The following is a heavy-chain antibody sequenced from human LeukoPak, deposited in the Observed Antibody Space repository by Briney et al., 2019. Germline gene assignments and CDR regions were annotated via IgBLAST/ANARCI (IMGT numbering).Heavy chain of an antibody. CDR2: INPNSGGT. J-gene: IGHJ4*02. D-gene: IGHD3-10*01. CDR1: GGTFSNYA. Sequence: ASVKVSCKASGGTFSNYAISWVRQAPGQGLEWMGWINPNSGGTNYAQKFQGRVTMTRDTSISTAYMELSRLRSDDTAVYYCARARATMVRGVTPPGLGYWGQGTLVTVSS. V-gene: IGHV1-2*02. CDR3: ARARATMVRGVTPPGLGY.